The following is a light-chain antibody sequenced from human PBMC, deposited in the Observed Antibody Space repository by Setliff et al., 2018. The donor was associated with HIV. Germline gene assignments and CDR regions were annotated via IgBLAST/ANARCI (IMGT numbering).Light chain of an antibody. CDR2: DVS. CDR1: SSDVGGYNY. Sequence: QSVLTQPASVSGSPGQSITVSCTGTSSDVGGYNYVSWYQKYPGKAPQLLIYDVSNRPSEVSDRFSGSKSGNTASLTISGLQAEDEADYYCSSYTSSSTLIFGGGTKVTV. CDR3: SSYTSSSTLI. V-gene: IGLV2-14*03. J-gene: IGLJ2*01.